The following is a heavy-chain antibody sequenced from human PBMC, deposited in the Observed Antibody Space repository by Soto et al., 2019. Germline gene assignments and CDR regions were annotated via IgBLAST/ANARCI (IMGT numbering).Heavy chain of an antibody. CDR1: GFTFSSYA. CDR3: AKDTHYSYDSSVGAFAFDI. CDR2: ISGSGVST. V-gene: IGHV3-23*01. J-gene: IGHJ3*02. D-gene: IGHD3-22*01. Sequence: EVQLLESGGGLVQPGGSLRLSCAASGFTFSSYAMSWVRQAPGKGLEWVSAISGSGVSTFYADSVKGRFTISRDNSKNTLYLQMNSLRAEDTAVYYCAKDTHYSYDSSVGAFAFDIWGQGTMVTVSS.